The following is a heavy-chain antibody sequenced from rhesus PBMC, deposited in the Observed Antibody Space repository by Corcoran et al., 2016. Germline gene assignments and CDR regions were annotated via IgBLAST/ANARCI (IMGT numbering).Heavy chain of an antibody. CDR1: GYSISSTY. CDR2: FDGSGATN. V-gene: IGHV4S14*01. CDR3: ARDPGRYNIWSGFSENYGLDS. J-gene: IGHJ6*01. Sequence: QVQLQESGPGLVKPSETLSLTCAVSGYSISSTYWNWIRQPPGKGLVWIGSFDGSGATNYLNPPLKSRVTLSVDTSKNQFSLKLSSVTAAYTAVYYCARDPGRYNIWSGFSENYGLDSWGQGVVVTISS. D-gene: IGHD3-3*01.